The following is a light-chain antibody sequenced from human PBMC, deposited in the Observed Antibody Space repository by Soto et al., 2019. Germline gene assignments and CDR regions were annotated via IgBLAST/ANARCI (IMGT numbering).Light chain of an antibody. CDR2: DAS. V-gene: IGKV3-11*01. CDR1: QSVSSY. CDR3: QQRSDCPST. Sequence: EIVLTQSPATLSLSPGERATLSCMARQSVSSYLAWYQQKPGQAPRLLIYDASNRATGIPARFSGSGSGTDFTLTISSLEPDDFAVYYCQQRSDCPSTFGGGTKVQIK. J-gene: IGKJ4*01.